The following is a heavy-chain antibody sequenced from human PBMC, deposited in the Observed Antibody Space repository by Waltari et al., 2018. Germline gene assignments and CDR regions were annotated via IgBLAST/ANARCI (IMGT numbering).Heavy chain of an antibody. CDR2: ISGSGDST. J-gene: IGHJ4*02. V-gene: IGHV3-23*01. D-gene: IGHD2-15*01. Sequence: EVQLLESGGGLVQPAGSLRLSCAASGFSFSNYAMSWVRQAPGKGLEWVSAISGSGDSTYYADSVKGRFTISRDNSKNTLYLQMNSLRAEDTAVYYCAKDRYCSGGSCYSSFDYWGQGTLVTVSS. CDR1: GFSFSNYA. CDR3: AKDRYCSGGSCYSSFDY.